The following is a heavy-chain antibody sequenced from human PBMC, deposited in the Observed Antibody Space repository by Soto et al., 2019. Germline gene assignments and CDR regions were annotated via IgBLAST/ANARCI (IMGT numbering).Heavy chain of an antibody. CDR2: IIPIFGTA. V-gene: IGHV1-69*13. J-gene: IGHJ5*02. D-gene: IGHD6-13*01. Sequence: GASVKVSCKASGGTFSSYAISWVRQAPGQGLEWMGGIIPIFGTANYAQKFQGRVTITADESTSTAYMELSSLRSEDTAVYYCARAGIAAAGIGSWFDPWGQGTLVTVPS. CDR1: GGTFSSYA. CDR3: ARAGIAAAGIGSWFDP.